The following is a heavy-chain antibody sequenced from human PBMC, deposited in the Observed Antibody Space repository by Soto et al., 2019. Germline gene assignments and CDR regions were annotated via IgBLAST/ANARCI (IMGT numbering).Heavy chain of an antibody. D-gene: IGHD2-15*01. CDR1: GGSISSGGYY. J-gene: IGHJ4*02. V-gene: IGHV4-31*03. CDR3: ARDSEYCSGGGCGRTLDY. CDR2: IYYSGST. Sequence: SETLSLTCTVSGGSISSGGYYWSWIRQHPGKGLEWNGYIYYSGSTYYNPSLKSRVTISVDTSKNQFSLKLSTVTAADTAVYYGARDSEYCSGGGCGRTLDYWGQGTLVTVSS.